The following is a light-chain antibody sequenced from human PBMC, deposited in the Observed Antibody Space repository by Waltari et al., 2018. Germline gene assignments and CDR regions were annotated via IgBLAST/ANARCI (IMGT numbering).Light chain of an antibody. CDR3: QHYNNWPLIA. J-gene: IGKJ5*01. Sequence: EVVLTQSPDTLSVSPGERDTLSCRASQSVGINLAWYQQKPGQAPRLLMYSISKRATGVPARFSGSGSGTQFTLTIGSLQSEDFAVYFCQHYNNWPLIAFGQGTRLESK. CDR1: QSVGIN. CDR2: SIS. V-gene: IGKV3-15*01.